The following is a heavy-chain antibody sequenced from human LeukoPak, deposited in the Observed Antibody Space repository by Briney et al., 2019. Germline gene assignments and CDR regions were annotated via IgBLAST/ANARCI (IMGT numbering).Heavy chain of an antibody. V-gene: IGHV1-8*01. J-gene: IGHJ4*02. CDR1: GYTFTSYD. CDR2: MNPNSGNT. D-gene: IGHD6-19*01. Sequence: ASVKVSCKASGYTFTSYDINWVRQATGQGLEWVGWMNPNSGNTGYAQKFQGRVTMTRNTSISTAYMELSSLRSEDTAVYYCARVRKDSSGRNPPLGYWGQGTLVTVSS. CDR3: ARVRKDSSGRNPPLGY.